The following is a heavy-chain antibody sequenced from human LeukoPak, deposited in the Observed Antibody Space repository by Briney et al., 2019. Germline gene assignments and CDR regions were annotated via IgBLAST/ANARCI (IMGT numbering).Heavy chain of an antibody. CDR1: GYTFTSYG. D-gene: IGHD1-14*01. Sequence: GASVKVSCKASGYTFTSYGICWVRQAPGQGLEWVGWISAYSGHTNYAQRVQGRLTMTTDRSTSTAYMELRGLRSDDTAVYYCVREGEAATTGDYWGQGTLVTVSS. V-gene: IGHV1-18*01. CDR3: VREGEAATTGDY. CDR2: ISAYSGHT. J-gene: IGHJ4*02.